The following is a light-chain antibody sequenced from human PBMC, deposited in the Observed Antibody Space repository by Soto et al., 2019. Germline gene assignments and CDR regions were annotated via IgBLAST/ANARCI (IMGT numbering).Light chain of an antibody. CDR3: QQYGSSPPT. V-gene: IGKV3-20*01. CDR2: GAS. J-gene: IGKJ1*01. CDR1: QSVSSNY. Sequence: EIVLTQSPGTLSLSPGERATLSCRASQSVSSNYLSWYRRKPGQAPRLLFYGASNRATDIPGMFSGSGSGAYFTLTITRLEPEVFAVYYCQQYGSSPPTFGPGTRVEIK.